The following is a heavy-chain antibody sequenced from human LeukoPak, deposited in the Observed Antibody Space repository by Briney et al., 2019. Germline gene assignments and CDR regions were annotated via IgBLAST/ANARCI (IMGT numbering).Heavy chain of an antibody. V-gene: IGHV1-24*01. D-gene: IGHD2-2*01. J-gene: IGHJ4*02. CDR1: GYTLTELS. Sequence: ASVKVSCKVSGYTLTELSMHWVRQAPGKGLEWMGGFDPEDGETIYAQKFQGRVTMTEDTSTDTAYMELSSLRSEDTAVYYCATDLSSTSTFDYWGQGTLVTVSS. CDR2: FDPEDGET. CDR3: ATDLSSTSTFDY.